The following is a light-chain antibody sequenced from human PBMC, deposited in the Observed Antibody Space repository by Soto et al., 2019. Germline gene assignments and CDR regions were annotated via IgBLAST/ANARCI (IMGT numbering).Light chain of an antibody. CDR1: QNVDKF. V-gene: IGKV3-11*01. CDR3: QQRKNWPPIT. Sequence: EIELTQSPATLSLSPGETATLSCRASQNVDKFLAWYQQRPGQPPRLLIFDSSNRATGVPVRFSGSGSGTVFTLTIGSLEPEDSAVYYCQQRKNWPPITFGHRALLEI. CDR2: DSS. J-gene: IGKJ5*01.